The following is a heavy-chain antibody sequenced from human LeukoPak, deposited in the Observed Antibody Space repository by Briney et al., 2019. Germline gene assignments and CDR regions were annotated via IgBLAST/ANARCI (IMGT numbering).Heavy chain of an antibody. CDR2: IYSGGST. Sequence: GGSLRLSCAASGFTVSSNYMGWVRQAPGKGLEWVSVIYSGGSTYYADSVKGRFTISRDNSKNTLCLQMNSLRAEDTAVYYCARDVKGAATAFDIWGQGTMVTVSS. J-gene: IGHJ3*02. CDR3: ARDVKGAATAFDI. CDR1: GFTVSSNY. V-gene: IGHV3-66*01. D-gene: IGHD1-26*01.